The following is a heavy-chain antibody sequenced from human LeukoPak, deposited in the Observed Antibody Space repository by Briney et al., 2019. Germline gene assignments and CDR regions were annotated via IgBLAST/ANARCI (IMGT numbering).Heavy chain of an antibody. D-gene: IGHD3-10*01. CDR1: GYTFTGYY. CDR2: INPNSGGT. CDR3: ARSMVRGVHNRYYFDY. J-gene: IGHJ4*02. V-gene: IGHV1-2*02. Sequence: GASVKVSCKASGYTFTGYYMHWVRQAPGQGLEWMGWINPNSGGTNYAQKFQGRVTMTRDTSISTAYMELSRLRSDDTAVYYCARSMVRGVHNRYYFDYWGQGTLVIVSS.